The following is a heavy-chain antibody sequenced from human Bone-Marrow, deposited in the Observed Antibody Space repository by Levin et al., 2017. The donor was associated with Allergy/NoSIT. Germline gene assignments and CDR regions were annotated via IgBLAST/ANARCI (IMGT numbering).Heavy chain of an antibody. CDR3: AQPTRGFGEMLSLGS. CDR2: IYWDDDQ. V-gene: IGHV2-5*02. J-gene: IGHJ5*02. D-gene: IGHD3-10*01. CDR1: SLTTSGMG. Sequence: SLTTSGMGVAWIRQPPGKALEWLALIYWDDDQRYSPSLKSRLTITKDTSKNQVVVTMTNMDPADTATYYCAQPTRGFGEMLSLGSWGQGTLVTVPS.